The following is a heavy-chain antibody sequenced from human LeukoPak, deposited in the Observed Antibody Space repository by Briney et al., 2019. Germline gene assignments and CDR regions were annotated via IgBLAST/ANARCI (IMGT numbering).Heavy chain of an antibody. CDR1: GFTFSSYW. CDR3: ARAGPKYYYDSSGYYYY. J-gene: IGHJ4*02. V-gene: IGHV3-74*01. D-gene: IGHD3-22*01. Sequence: GGSLRLSCAASGFTFSSYWMHWVRQAPGKGLVWVSRINSDGSSTSYADSVKGRFTISRDNAKNTLYLQMNSLRAEDTAVYYCARAGPKYYYDSSGYYYYWGQGTLVTVSS. CDR2: INSDGSST.